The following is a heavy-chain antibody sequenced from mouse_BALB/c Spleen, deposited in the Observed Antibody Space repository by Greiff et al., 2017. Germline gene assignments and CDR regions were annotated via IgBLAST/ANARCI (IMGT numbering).Heavy chain of an antibody. CDR2: INPSNGGT. J-gene: IGHJ1*01. Sequence: QVQLKESGAELVKPGASVKLSCKASGYTFTSYYMYWVKQRPGQGLEWIGEINPSNGGTNFNEKFKSKATLTVDKSSSTAYMQLSSLTSEDSAVYYCTRGGFDVWGAGTTVTVSS. V-gene: IGHV1S81*02. CDR3: TRGGFDV. CDR1: GYTFTSYY.